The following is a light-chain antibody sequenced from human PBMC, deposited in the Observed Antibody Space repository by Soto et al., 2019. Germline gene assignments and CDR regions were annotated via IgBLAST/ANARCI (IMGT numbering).Light chain of an antibody. Sequence: EIVLTQSPGTLYLSPGERDTLSCRTSQSVRSSHLAWYQQKPGQAPRLLIYGASSRATGIPDRFSGSGSGTDFTLTISRLEPEDFAVYHCQQYSSSPLTFGGGTKVEI. V-gene: IGKV3-20*01. CDR2: GAS. J-gene: IGKJ4*01. CDR1: QSVRSSH. CDR3: QQYSSSPLT.